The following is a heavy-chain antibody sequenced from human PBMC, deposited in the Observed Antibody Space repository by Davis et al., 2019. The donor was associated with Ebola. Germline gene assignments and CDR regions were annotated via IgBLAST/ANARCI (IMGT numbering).Heavy chain of an antibody. D-gene: IGHD3-22*01. CDR1: GFTFTENY. V-gene: IGHV1-2*02. Sequence: ASVKVSCKTSGFTFTENYLHWVRQAPGQGLEWMGWINLKSGATNYAQKLQGRVTMTTDTSTSTAYMELRSLRSDDTAVYYCARVGGYYYDSSRSPNDYWGQGTLVTVSS. J-gene: IGHJ4*02. CDR3: ARVGGYYYDSSRSPNDY. CDR2: INLKSGAT.